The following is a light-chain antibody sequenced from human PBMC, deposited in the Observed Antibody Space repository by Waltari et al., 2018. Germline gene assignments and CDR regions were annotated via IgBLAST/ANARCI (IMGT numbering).Light chain of an antibody. Sequence: DIKTHQSASSLSASVGGRVTITCLASQSINSYLNWYQQKPGQAPKLLIYGASSLQSGVPSRFSGSGSGTDFTLTISSLQPEDFAAYYCQQRYSTLYTFGQGTKLEI. V-gene: IGKV1-39*01. CDR3: QQRYSTLYT. J-gene: IGKJ2*01. CDR1: QSINSY. CDR2: GAS.